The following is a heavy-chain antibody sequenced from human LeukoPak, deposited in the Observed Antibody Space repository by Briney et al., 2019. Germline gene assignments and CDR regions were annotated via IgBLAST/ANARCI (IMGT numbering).Heavy chain of an antibody. CDR1: GFTFSNFG. CDR3: AKDAGPQQLVFFDS. V-gene: IGHV3-23*01. Sequence: GGSLRLSCTATGFTFSNFGMAWVRQAPGQGLEWVSTISGSGGNMYQADSVKGRFTISRDNSRSTLYLQMNSLRAEDTAVYYCAKDAGPQQLVFFDSWGQGTLGTVSS. J-gene: IGHJ4*02. D-gene: IGHD6-6*01. CDR2: ISGSGGNM.